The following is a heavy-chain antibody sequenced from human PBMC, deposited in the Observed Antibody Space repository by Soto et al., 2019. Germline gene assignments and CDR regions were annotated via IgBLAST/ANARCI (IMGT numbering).Heavy chain of an antibody. CDR1: GFTFSSYW. Sequence: EVQLVESGGGLVQPGGSVRLPCAASGFTFSSYWMHWVRQAPGKGLVWVSRINPDGSSTSYADSVKGRFTISRDNAKKTLYMEMNRLRDEDTDVYDCARVSVLSYQFDYWGQGTLFTVSS. D-gene: IGHD2-2*01. CDR3: ARVSVLSYQFDY. J-gene: IGHJ4*02. V-gene: IGHV3-74*01. CDR2: INPDGSST.